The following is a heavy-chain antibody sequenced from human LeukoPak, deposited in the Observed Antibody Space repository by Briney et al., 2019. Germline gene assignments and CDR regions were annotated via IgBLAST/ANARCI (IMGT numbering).Heavy chain of an antibody. V-gene: IGHV1-3*01. D-gene: IGHD6-19*01. J-gene: IGHJ4*02. CDR3: ARGSSGWPGTN. CDR2: INAGNGNT. CDR1: GYTFTSYA. Sequence: VASVTVSCKASGYTFTSYAMHWVRQAPGQRLEWMGWINAGNGNTKYSQKFQGRVTITRDTSASTAYMELSSLRSEDTAVYYCARGSSGWPGTNWGQGTLVTVSS.